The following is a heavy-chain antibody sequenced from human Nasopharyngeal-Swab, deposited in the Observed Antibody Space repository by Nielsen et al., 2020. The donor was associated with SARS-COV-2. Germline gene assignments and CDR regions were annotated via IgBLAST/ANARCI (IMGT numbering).Heavy chain of an antibody. CDR3: ASGAEDYDSIGYYPYFYY. J-gene: IGHJ4*02. D-gene: IGHD3-22*01. Sequence: WVRQAPGQGLEWMGGIIPILGIANYAQKFQGRVTITADKSTSTAYMELSSLRSEDTAVYYCASGAEDYDSIGYYPYFYYWGQGTLVTVSS. V-gene: IGHV1-69*10. CDR2: IIPILGIA.